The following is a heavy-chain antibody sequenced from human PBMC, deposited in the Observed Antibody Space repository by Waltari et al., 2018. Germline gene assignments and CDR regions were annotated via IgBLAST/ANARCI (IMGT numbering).Heavy chain of an antibody. Sequence: QVQLQESGPVLVKPSQTLSLTCTVSGGSIRRGGSYLSWIRQHPGKGLEWIGYIYYSGSTYYNPSLKSRVTISVDTSKNQFSLKLGSVTAADTAVYYCARDSGLVGSQYNYVYYGLDVWGPGTTVTVSS. CDR1: GGSIRRGGSY. D-gene: IGHD2-8*02. J-gene: IGHJ6*02. CDR3: ARDSGLVGSQYNYVYYGLDV. CDR2: IYYSGST. V-gene: IGHV4-31*03.